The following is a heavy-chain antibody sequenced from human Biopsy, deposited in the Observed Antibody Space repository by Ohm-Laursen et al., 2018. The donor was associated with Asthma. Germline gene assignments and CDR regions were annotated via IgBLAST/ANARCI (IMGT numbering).Heavy chain of an antibody. CDR3: GIVVAANPFQGDC. J-gene: IGHJ4*02. Sequence: SLRLSCTASGFAFRSYAMNWVRQAPGKGLEWVAVISYDGSITHYADSVKGRFTISRDNSKNTVYLDISSLRIEDTAVFYCGIVVAANPFQGDCWGQGTLVTVAS. D-gene: IGHD2-15*01. CDR2: ISYDGSIT. V-gene: IGHV3-30*03. CDR1: GFAFRSYA.